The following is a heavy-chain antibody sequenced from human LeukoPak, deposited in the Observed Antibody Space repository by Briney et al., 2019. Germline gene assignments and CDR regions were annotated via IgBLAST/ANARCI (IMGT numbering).Heavy chain of an antibody. V-gene: IGHV4-59*12. J-gene: IGHJ4*02. CDR2: IYYSGST. Sequence: SETLSLTCTVSGGSLSSYYWSWIRQPPGKGLEWIGYIYYSGSTNYNPSLKSRVTISVDTTKNQFSLRLNSVTAADTAIYYCARIYSRGWSLDYWGPRTLVTVSS. CDR1: GGSLSSYY. CDR3: ARIYSRGWSLDY. D-gene: IGHD6-19*01.